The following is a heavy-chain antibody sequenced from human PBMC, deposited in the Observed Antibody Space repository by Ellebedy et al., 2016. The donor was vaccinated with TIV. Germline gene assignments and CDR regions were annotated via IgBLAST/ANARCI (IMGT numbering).Heavy chain of an antibody. V-gene: IGHV4-39*01. Sequence: SETLSLXXTVSGGSISSSSYYWGWIRQPPGKGLEWIGSIYYSGSTYYNPSLKSRVTISVDTSKNQFSLKLSSVTAADTAVYYCARQPRWGYGDAGNYYGMDVWGQGTTVTVSS. CDR3: ARQPRWGYGDAGNYYGMDV. CDR1: GGSISSSSYY. D-gene: IGHD4-17*01. J-gene: IGHJ6*02. CDR2: IYYSGST.